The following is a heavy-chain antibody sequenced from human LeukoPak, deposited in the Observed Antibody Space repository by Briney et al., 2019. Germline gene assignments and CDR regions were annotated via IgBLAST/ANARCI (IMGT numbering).Heavy chain of an antibody. CDR3: ARHKYYYDSSGYYRGHFQH. J-gene: IGHJ1*01. CDR1: GGSISSYY. D-gene: IGHD3-22*01. Sequence: PSETLSLTCTVSGGSISSYYWGWIRQPPGKGLEWIGSIYYSGSTYYNPSLKSRVTISVDTSKNQFSLKLSSVTAADTAVYYCARHKYYYDSSGYYRGHFQHWGQGTLVTVSS. V-gene: IGHV4-39*01. CDR2: IYYSGST.